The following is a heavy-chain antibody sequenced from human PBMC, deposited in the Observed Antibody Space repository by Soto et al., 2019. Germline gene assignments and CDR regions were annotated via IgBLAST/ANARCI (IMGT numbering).Heavy chain of an antibody. CDR3: ARDQGRYQLPNWFDP. CDR2: ISSSGSTI. Sequence: GGSLRLSCAASGFTFSDYYMSWIRQAPGKGLEWVSYISSSGSTIYYADSVKGRFTISRDNAKNSLYLQMNSLRAEDTAVYYCARDQGRYQLPNWFDPWGQGTLVTVSS. V-gene: IGHV3-11*01. CDR1: GFTFSDYY. J-gene: IGHJ5*02. D-gene: IGHD2-2*01.